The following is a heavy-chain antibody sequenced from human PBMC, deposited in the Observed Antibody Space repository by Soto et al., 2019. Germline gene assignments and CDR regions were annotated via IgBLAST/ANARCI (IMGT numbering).Heavy chain of an antibody. CDR2: ISSSSSYI. V-gene: IGHV3-21*01. D-gene: IGHD5-12*01. CDR1: GFTFSSYS. J-gene: IGHJ6*02. CDR3: AREGYARYGMDV. Sequence: GGSLRLSCAASGFTFSSYSMNWVRQAPGKGLEWVSSISSSSSYIYYADSVKGRFTISRDNAKNSLYLQMNSLRAEDTAVYYCAREGYARYGMDVWGQGTTVTVSS.